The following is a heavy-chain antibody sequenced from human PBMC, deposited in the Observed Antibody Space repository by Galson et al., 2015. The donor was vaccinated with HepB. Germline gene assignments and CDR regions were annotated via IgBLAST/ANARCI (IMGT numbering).Heavy chain of an antibody. V-gene: IGHV3-9*01. J-gene: IGHJ5*02. CDR2: ISWNSGSI. Sequence: SLRLSCAASGFTFDDYAMHWVRQAPGKGLEWVSGISWNSGSIGYADSVKGRFTISRDNAKNSLYLQMNSLRAEDTALYYCAKGGSSGWFYNWFDPWGQGTLVTVSS. CDR1: GFTFDDYA. D-gene: IGHD6-19*01. CDR3: AKGGSSGWFYNWFDP.